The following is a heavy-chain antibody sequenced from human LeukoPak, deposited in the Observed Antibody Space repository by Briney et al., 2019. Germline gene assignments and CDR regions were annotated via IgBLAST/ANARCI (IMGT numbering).Heavy chain of an antibody. CDR1: GGTFSSYA. Sequence: SVKVSCKASGGTFSSYAISWVRQAPGQGLEWMGRIIPILGIANYAQKFQGRVTITADKSTSTAYMELSSLRSEDTAVYYCARDATRVWYDPWGQGTLVTVSS. V-gene: IGHV1-69*04. CDR2: IIPILGIA. CDR3: ARDATRVWYDP. J-gene: IGHJ5*02.